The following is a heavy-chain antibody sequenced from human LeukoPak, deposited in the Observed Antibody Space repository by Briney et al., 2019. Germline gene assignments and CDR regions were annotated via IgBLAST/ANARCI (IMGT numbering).Heavy chain of an antibody. CDR1: GGFISSYF. CDR3: ARRLYGDWFDP. Sequence: SETLSLTCTVSGGFISSYFWSWIRQPPGKGLEWIGYIYYSGRTNYNPSLKSRVTMSVDTSKTQFSLKLTSVTTADTAVYYCARRLYGDWFDPWGQGTLVTVSS. J-gene: IGHJ5*02. V-gene: IGHV4-59*01. CDR2: IYYSGRT. D-gene: IGHD3-10*02.